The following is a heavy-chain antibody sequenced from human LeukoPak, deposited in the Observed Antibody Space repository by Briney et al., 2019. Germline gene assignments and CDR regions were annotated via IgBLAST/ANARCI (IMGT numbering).Heavy chain of an antibody. V-gene: IGHV3-33*06. J-gene: IGHJ3*02. CDR1: GFTFSTYG. Sequence: GGSLRLSCAATGFTFSTYGMHWVRQAPGKGLERVAVIWSDGNNKFYADSVKGRFTFSRDNSRNTLSLQMNSLRAEDTAVYYCVKERGPFDAFDIWGQGTMVTVSS. CDR3: VKERGPFDAFDI. CDR2: IWSDGNNK.